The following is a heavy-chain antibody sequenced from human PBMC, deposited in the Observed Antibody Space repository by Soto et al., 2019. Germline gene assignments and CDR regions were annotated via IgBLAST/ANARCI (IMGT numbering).Heavy chain of an antibody. V-gene: IGHV4-61*01. CDR1: GGSISSGNYY. J-gene: IGHJ4*02. D-gene: IGHD3-10*01. CDR3: ARTYYYGSGSLYYFDY. Sequence: SETLSLTCTVSGGSISSGNYYWSWIRQPPGKGLEWIGYIYYSGSTNYNPSLKSRVTISVDTSKNQFSLKLSSVPAADTAVYYCARTYYYGSGSLYYFDYWGQGTLVTVSS. CDR2: IYYSGST.